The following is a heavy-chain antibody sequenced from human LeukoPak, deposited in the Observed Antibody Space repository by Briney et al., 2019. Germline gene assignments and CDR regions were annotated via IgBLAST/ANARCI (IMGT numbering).Heavy chain of an antibody. CDR2: IYYSGST. J-gene: IGHJ4*02. V-gene: IGHV4-59*08. D-gene: IGHD3-22*01. Sequence: SETLSLTCTVSGVSISSYYWSWIRQPPGKGLEWIGNIYYSGSTKYNPSLKSRVTISVDTSKNHFSLKLSSVTAANTAVYYCARHGNYYDSSGYNYYFDYWGQGTLGTVSS. CDR3: ARHGNYYDSSGYNYYFDY. CDR1: GVSISSYY.